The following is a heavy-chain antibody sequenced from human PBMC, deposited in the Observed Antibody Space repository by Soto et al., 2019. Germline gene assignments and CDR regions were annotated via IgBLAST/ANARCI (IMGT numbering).Heavy chain of an antibody. V-gene: IGHV3-53*01. D-gene: IGHD3-9*01. Sequence: PGGSLRLSCVVSGFTVSSSNYMSWVRRAPGKGLEWVSVIYTGGTTYYADSVKGRFTISRDNSKNTLYLQMNSLRAEDTAVYYCAKDVNYDILAGYYYYWGQGTQVTVSS. CDR3: AKDVNYDILAGYYYY. CDR2: IYTGGTT. CDR1: GFTVSSSNY. J-gene: IGHJ4*02.